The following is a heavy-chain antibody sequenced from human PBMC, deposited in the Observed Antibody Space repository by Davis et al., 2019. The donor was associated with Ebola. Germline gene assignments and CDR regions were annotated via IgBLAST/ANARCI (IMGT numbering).Heavy chain of an antibody. CDR2: ISYDGSNK. J-gene: IGHJ6*02. D-gene: IGHD5-24*01. V-gene: IGHV3-30-3*01. CDR1: GFTFRLFA. Sequence: PGGSLRLSCAVSGFTFRLFAVHWVRQAPGKGLEWVAVISYDGSNKYYADSVKGRFTISRDNSKNTLYVQLNSLRAEDTAVYYCARDYFRRDDYNIYYYYYGMDVWGQGTTVTVSS. CDR3: ARDYFRRDDYNIYYYYYGMDV.